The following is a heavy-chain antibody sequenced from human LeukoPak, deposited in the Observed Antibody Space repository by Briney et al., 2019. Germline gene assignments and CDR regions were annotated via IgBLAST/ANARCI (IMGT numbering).Heavy chain of an antibody. CDR3: ASAYDSGSLVQN. D-gene: IGHD3-10*01. V-gene: IGHV4-31*03. Sequence: PSETLSLTCTVSGGSISSASYHWSWIRQHPGKGLEWIGYIYYSGSTHYNPSLKSRVTISVDTSKNQFSLKLSSVTAADTAIYFCASAYDSGSLVQNWGQGALVTVSS. CDR1: GGSISSASYH. J-gene: IGHJ4*02. CDR2: IYYSGST.